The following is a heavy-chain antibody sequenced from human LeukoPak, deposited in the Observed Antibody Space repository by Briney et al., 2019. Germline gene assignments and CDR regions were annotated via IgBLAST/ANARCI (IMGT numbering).Heavy chain of an antibody. CDR2: IGAYSGNT. CDR3: AREGVATIGGYYYYMDV. V-gene: IGHV1-18*01. Sequence: ASVKVSCKASGYTFTSYSISWVRQAPGQGLEWMGWIGAYSGNTNYAQKLQDRVTMTTDTSTSTAYMELRSLRSDDTAVYYCAREGVATIGGYYYYMDVWGKGTTVTVSS. J-gene: IGHJ6*03. D-gene: IGHD5-24*01. CDR1: GYTFTSYS.